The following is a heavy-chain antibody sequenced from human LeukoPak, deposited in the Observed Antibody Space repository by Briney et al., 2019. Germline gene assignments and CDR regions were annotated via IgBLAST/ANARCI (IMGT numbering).Heavy chain of an antibody. CDR1: GFTFSLYA. D-gene: IGHD3-3*01. J-gene: IGHJ4*02. V-gene: IGHV3-21*05. Sequence: PGGSLRLSCAASGFTFSLYAMNWVRQAPGKGLEWVPYINSGSSDIHYTESVRGRFTISRDNAKKILYLQMNSLRAEDTAVYYCARDTYEPGLIDFWGQGTLVSVSS. CDR3: ARDTYEPGLIDF. CDR2: INSGSSDI.